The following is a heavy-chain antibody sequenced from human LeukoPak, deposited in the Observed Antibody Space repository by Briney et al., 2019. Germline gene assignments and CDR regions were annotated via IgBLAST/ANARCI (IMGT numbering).Heavy chain of an antibody. CDR2: ISGSGGST. CDR1: GFTVSSNY. J-gene: IGHJ4*02. V-gene: IGHV3-23*01. D-gene: IGHD6-19*01. CDR3: AKDGRAVAGSLDY. Sequence: GGSLRLSCAASGFTVSSNYMSWVRQAPGKGLEWVSAISGSGGSTYYADSVKGRFTISRGNSKNTLYLQMNSLRAEDTAVYYCAKDGRAVAGSLDYWGQGTLVTVSS.